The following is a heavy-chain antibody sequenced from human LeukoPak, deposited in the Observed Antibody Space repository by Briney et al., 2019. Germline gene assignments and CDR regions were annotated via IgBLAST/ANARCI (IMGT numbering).Heavy chain of an antibody. CDR1: GFTFSTYS. J-gene: IGHJ4*02. V-gene: IGHV3-48*01. CDR2: ISSSSSTL. CDR3: ARGSTYYDSSGQVPFDY. Sequence: PGGSQRLSCAASGFTFSTYSMNWVRQAPGKGLEWVSYISSSSSTLYYADSVKGRFTISRDNAKNSLYLQMNSLRAEDTAVYYCARGSTYYDSSGQVPFDYWGQGTLVTVSS. D-gene: IGHD3-22*01.